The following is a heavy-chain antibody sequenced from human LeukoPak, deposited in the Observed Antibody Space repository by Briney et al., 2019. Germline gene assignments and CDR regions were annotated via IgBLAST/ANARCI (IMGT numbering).Heavy chain of an antibody. CDR1: GFTFSSYW. D-gene: IGHD6-6*01. CDR3: ASSIAARFDY. V-gene: IGHV3-7*01. Sequence: GGSLRLSCAASGFTFSSYWMSWVRQAPGKGLERVANIKQDGSEKYYVDSVKGRFTISRDNAKNSLCLQMDSLRAEDTAVYYCASSIAARFDYWGQGTLVTVSS. CDR2: IKQDGSEK. J-gene: IGHJ4*02.